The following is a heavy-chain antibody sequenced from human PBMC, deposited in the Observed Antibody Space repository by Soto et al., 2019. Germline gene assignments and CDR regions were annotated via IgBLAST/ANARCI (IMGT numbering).Heavy chain of an antibody. CDR3: ARGLPYYYGSGSTNNWLDI. CDR2: INHSGST. D-gene: IGHD3-10*01. Sequence: PSETLSLTCAVYGGAFSGYYWSWILQPPGKSLEWSGEINHSGSTNYNPSLKSRLTISVDTSKNEFSLKLSSVTAAHTTVYYCARGLPYYYGSGSTNNWLDIWGQRTLVTVSS. V-gene: IGHV4-34*01. CDR1: GGAFSGYY. J-gene: IGHJ5*02.